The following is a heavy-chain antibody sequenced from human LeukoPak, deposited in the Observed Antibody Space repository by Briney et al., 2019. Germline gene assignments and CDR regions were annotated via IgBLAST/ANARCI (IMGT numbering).Heavy chain of an antibody. Sequence: GGSLRLSCAASGFTFSSYAMSWVRQAPGKGLEWVSGISGSGGSTYYADAVKGRFTISRDNSKNTLYLQMNSLRVEDTAVYYCAKDLWSGGSCCGAFDIWGQGTMVTVSS. CDR3: AKDLWSGGSCCGAFDI. V-gene: IGHV3-23*01. CDR2: ISGSGGST. J-gene: IGHJ3*02. D-gene: IGHD2-15*01. CDR1: GFTFSSYA.